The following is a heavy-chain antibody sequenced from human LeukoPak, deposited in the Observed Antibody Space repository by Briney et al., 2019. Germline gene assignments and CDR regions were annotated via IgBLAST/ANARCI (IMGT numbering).Heavy chain of an antibody. CDR1: GFTFSSYE. CDR3: ARGRITMIRGVNIRKGPPEDYYYMDV. V-gene: IGHV3-48*03. J-gene: IGHJ6*03. CDR2: ISSSGSTI. Sequence: PGGSLRLSCAASGFTFSSYEMNWVRQAPGKGLEWVSYISSSGSTIYYADSVKGRFTISRDNAKNSLYLQMNSLRAEDTAVYYCARGRITMIRGVNIRKGPPEDYYYMDVWGTGTTVTASS. D-gene: IGHD3-10*01.